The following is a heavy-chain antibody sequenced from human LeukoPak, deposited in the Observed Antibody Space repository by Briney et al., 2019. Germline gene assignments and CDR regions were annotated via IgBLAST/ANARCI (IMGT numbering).Heavy chain of an antibody. V-gene: IGHV1-46*01. J-gene: IGHJ4*02. CDR1: GYTLTSYY. D-gene: IGHD4/OR15-4a*01. CDR2: INPSGGST. CDR3: ARRAGAYSHPYDY. Sequence: ASVKVSCKAPGYTLTSYYMHWVRQAPGQGLEWMGIINPSGGSTSYAQKFQGRVTMTRDMSTSTVYMELNSLRAEDTAVYYCARRAGAYSHPYDYWGQGTLVTVSS.